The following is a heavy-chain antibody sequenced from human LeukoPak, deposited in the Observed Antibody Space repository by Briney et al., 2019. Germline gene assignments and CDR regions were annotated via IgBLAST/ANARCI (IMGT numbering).Heavy chain of an antibody. CDR2: IYYSGST. CDR1: GGSFSGYY. J-gene: IGHJ6*03. V-gene: IGHV4-59*01. Sequence: SETLSLTCAVYGGSFSGYYWSWIRQPPGKGLEWIGYIYYSGSTNYNPSLKSRVTISVDTSKNQFSLKLSSVTAADTAVYYCARGRGGSSDYYYYYYMDVWGKGTTVTVSS. CDR3: ARGRGGSSDYYYYYYMDV. D-gene: IGHD1-26*01.